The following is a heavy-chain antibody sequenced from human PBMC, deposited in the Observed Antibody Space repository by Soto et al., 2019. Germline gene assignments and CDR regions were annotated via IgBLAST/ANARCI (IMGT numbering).Heavy chain of an antibody. CDR3: ARGGVVWTFDY. CDR1: GGSISSGDYY. V-gene: IGHV4-30-4*02. D-gene: IGHD2-8*02. CDR2: IYYSGST. Sequence: SETLSLTCTVSGGSISSGDYYWSWIRQHPGKGLEWIGYIYYSGSTYYNPSLKSRVTISVDTSKNQFSLKLSSVTAADTAVYYCARGGVVWTFDYWGQGALVTVSS. J-gene: IGHJ4*02.